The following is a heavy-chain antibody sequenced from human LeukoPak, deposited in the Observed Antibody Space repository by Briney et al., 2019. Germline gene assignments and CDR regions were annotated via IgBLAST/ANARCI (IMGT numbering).Heavy chain of an antibody. CDR2: INSDGSST. CDR1: GFSLNNYW. Sequence: GGSLRLSCAASGFSLNNYWMHWVRQAPGKGLVWVSRINSDGSSTSYADSVKGRFTISRDNAKNTLYLQMNSLRAEDTAVYYCARSMVTIPIPGGYWGQGTLVTVSS. CDR3: ARSMVTIPIPGGY. V-gene: IGHV3-74*01. D-gene: IGHD5-24*01. J-gene: IGHJ4*02.